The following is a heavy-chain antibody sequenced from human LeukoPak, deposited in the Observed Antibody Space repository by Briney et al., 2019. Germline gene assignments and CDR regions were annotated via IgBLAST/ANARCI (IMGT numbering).Heavy chain of an antibody. V-gene: IGHV3-48*04. J-gene: IGHJ4*02. CDR3: ARDEATVTTTGDYFDY. Sequence: PGGSLRLSCAASGFTFSSYSMNWVRQAPGKGLEWVSYISSSGSTIYYADSVKGRFTISRDNAKNSLYLQMNSLRAEDTAVYYCARDEATVTTTGDYFDYWGQGTLVTVSS. CDR1: GFTFSSYS. D-gene: IGHD4-17*01. CDR2: ISSSGSTI.